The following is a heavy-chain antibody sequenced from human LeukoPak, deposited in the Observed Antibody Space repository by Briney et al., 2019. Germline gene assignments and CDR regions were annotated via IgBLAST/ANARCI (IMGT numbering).Heavy chain of an antibody. J-gene: IGHJ5*02. CDR2: ISSNGGST. CDR3: ARGPSRRDGYNYWFDP. CDR1: GFTFSSYA. Sequence: PGGSLRLSCAASGFTFSSYAMHWVRQAPGEGLEYVSAISSNGGSTYYANSVKGRFTISRDNSKNTLYLQMGSLRAEDMAVYYCARGPSRRDGYNYWFDPWGQGALVTVSS. D-gene: IGHD5-24*01. V-gene: IGHV3-64*01.